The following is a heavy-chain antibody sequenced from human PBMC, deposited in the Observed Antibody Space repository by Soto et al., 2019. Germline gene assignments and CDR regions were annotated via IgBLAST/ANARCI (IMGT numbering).Heavy chain of an antibody. J-gene: IGHJ6*02. CDR1: GGSFSGYY. CDR3: ARRYYYGSGSYSRYYYYYYGMDV. V-gene: IGHV4-34*01. Sequence: SETLSLTCAVYGGSFSGYYWSWIRQPPGKGLEWIGEINHSGSTNYNPSLKSRVTISVDTSKNQFSLKLSSVTAADTAVYYCARRYYYGSGSYSRYYYYYYGMDVWGQGTTVTVSS. D-gene: IGHD3-10*01. CDR2: INHSGST.